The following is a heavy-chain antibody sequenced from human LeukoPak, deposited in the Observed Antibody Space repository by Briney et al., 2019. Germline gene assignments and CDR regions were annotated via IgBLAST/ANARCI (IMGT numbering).Heavy chain of an antibody. CDR3: AKARIAYYDFWSGYYFDY. Sequence: PGGSLRLSCAASGFTFSSYAMSWVRQAPGKGLEWVSAISGSGGSTYYADSVKGRFTISRDNSKNTLYLQMNSLRAEDTAVYYCAKARIAYYDFWSGYYFDYWGQGTLVTVSS. CDR1: GFTFSSYA. CDR2: ISGSGGST. V-gene: IGHV3-23*01. J-gene: IGHJ4*02. D-gene: IGHD3-3*01.